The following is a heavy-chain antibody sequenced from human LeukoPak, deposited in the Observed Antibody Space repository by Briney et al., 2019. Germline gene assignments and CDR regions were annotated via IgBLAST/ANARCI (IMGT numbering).Heavy chain of an antibody. CDR3: YFDY. V-gene: IGHV3-21*01. CDR1: GFTLSYYN. CDR2: ISSSSSFI. Sequence: GGSLRLSCAASGFTLSYYNMNWVRQAPGKGLEWVSSISSSSSFISYADSVKGRFTVSRDNAKNSLYLQMSSLRDYDSSGYYYYFDYWGQGTLVTVSS. J-gene: IGHJ4*02.